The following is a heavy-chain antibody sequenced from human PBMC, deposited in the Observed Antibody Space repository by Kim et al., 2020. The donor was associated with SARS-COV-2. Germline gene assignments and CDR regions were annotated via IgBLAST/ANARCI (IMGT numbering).Heavy chain of an antibody. CDR1: GFTFSSYA. CDR2: ISSNGGST. D-gene: IGHD6-19*01. J-gene: IGHJ4*01. Sequence: GGSLRLSCAASGFTFSSYAMHWVRQAPGKGLEYVSAISSNGGSTYYANSVKGRFTISRDNSKNTLSLQMGSLSAEDMAVYYCARGAGGGTLGYDYFDYWG. V-gene: IGHV3-64*01. CDR3: ARGAGGGTLGYDYFDY.